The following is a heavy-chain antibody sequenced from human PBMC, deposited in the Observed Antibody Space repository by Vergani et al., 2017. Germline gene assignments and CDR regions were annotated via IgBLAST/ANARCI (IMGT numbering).Heavy chain of an antibody. CDR2: INAGNGNK. D-gene: IGHD6-19*01. V-gene: IGHV1-3*01. CDR1: GYTFTSYA. CDR3: ARDPTSDSSGWNDY. J-gene: IGHJ4*02. Sequence: QVQLVQSGAEVKKPGASVKVSCKASGYTFTSYAMHWVRQAPGQRLEWMGWINAGNGNKKYSQKFQGRVTITRDTSASTAYMELSSLRSEDTAVYYCARDPTSDSSGWNDYWGQGTLVTVSS.